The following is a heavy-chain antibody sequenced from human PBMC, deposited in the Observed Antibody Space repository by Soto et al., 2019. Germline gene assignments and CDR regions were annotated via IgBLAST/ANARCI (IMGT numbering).Heavy chain of an antibody. J-gene: IGHJ4*02. Sequence: GVSVKISCTASGYTLTSFYIPGVPQAPGQGLEWMGIINPSGGSTSYAQKFQGRVTMTRDTSTSTVYMELSSLRSEDTAVYYCARDRPDSSDQGLDYWGQGTPVTVSS. D-gene: IGHD3-22*01. CDR2: INPSGGST. CDR3: ARDRPDSSDQGLDY. CDR1: GYTLTSFY. V-gene: IGHV1-46*01.